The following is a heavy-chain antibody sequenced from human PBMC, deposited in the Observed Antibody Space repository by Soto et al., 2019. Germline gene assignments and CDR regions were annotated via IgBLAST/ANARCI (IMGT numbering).Heavy chain of an antibody. J-gene: IGHJ4*02. D-gene: IGHD2-21*01. CDR1: GFTFRSYG. V-gene: IGHV3-30*03. CDR3: ARVFQSYGFDY. Sequence: QVHLVESGGGLVQPGRSLGLSCAASGFTFRSYGMHWVRQAPGKGLEWVAFISDDGSEKYYGDSVKGRFIISRDDSKSTLFLQMNSLRSEDTAVYYCARVFQSYGFDYWGQGTLVSVSS. CDR2: ISDDGSEK.